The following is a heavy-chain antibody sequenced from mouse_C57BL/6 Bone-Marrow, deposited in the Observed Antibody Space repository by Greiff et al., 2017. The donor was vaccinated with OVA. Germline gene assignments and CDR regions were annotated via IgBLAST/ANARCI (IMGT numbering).Heavy chain of an antibody. Sequence: VQLKESGGGLVKPGGSLKLSCAASGFTFSSYAMSWVRQTPEKRLEWVATISDGGSYTYYPDNVKGRFTISRDNAKNNLYLQMSHLKSEDTAMYYCARGGDYPAWFAYWGQGTLVTVSA. CDR2: ISDGGSYT. D-gene: IGHD2-4*01. J-gene: IGHJ3*01. CDR1: GFTFSSYA. CDR3: ARGGDYPAWFAY. V-gene: IGHV5-4*01.